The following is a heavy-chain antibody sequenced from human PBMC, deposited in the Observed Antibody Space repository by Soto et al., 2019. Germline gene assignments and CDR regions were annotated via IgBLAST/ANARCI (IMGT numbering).Heavy chain of an antibody. Sequence: QVQLVQSGAEVKKPGASVKVYCKASGYTFTSYGISWVRQAPGQGLEWMGWISPNNGKTNYVQNLQGRVSMTTDTSXXTAYMELRSLRSDDTAVYYCARDSDYYGSGSYTDHWGQGTLVTVSS. J-gene: IGHJ4*02. CDR1: GYTFTSYG. D-gene: IGHD3-10*01. V-gene: IGHV1-18*01. CDR3: ARDSDYYGSGSYTDH. CDR2: ISPNNGKT.